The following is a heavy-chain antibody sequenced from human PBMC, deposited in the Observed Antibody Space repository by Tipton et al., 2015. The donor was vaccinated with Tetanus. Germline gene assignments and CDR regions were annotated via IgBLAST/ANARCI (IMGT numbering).Heavy chain of an antibody. Sequence: SLRLSCAASGFTFSSYAMSWVRQAPGKGLEWVSAISGSGGSTYYADSVKGRFTISRDNSKNTLYLQMNSLRAEDTAVYYCAKGVKRGYDWWYFDLWGRGTLVTVSS. V-gene: IGHV3-23*01. CDR1: GFTFSSYA. CDR3: AKGVKRGYDWWYFDL. D-gene: IGHD3-16*01. J-gene: IGHJ2*01. CDR2: ISGSGGST.